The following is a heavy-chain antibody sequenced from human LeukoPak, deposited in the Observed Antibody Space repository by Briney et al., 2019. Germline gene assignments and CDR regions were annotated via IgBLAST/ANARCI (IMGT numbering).Heavy chain of an antibody. J-gene: IGHJ4*02. CDR1: GGSFSGYY. V-gene: IGHV4-34*01. CDR3: ARERSTSWVDY. CDR2: INHSGST. D-gene: IGHD2-2*01. Sequence: PSETLSHTCAVYGGSFSGYYWSWIRQPPGKGLEWIGEINHSGSTNYNPSLKSRVTISVDTSKNQFSLKLSSVTAADTAVYYCARERSTSWVDYWGQGTLVTVSS.